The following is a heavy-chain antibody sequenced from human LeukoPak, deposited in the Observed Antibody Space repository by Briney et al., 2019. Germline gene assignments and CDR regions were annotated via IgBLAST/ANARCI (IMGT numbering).Heavy chain of an antibody. CDR1: GGSISRYY. CDR3: ARDRAYSSGSTGKYDY. D-gene: IGHD6-19*01. J-gene: IGHJ4*02. V-gene: IGHV4-59*01. Sequence: PSETLSLTCTVSGGSISRYYWSWIRHPPGKGLEWIGYIYYSGSTNHKPSLKSRVTISGDTSKNQFSLKLSSVTAADTAVYYCARDRAYSSGSTGKYDYWGQGTLVTVSS. CDR2: IYYSGST.